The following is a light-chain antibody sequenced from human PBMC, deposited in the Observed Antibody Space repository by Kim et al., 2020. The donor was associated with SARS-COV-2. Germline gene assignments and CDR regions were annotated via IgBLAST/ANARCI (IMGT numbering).Light chain of an antibody. V-gene: IGKV3-11*01. Sequence: SLSPGQRATPSCRSSQSVSSYLAWYQQKPGQAPRLLIYDASNRATGIPARFSGSGSGTDFTLTISSLEPEDFAVYYCQQRSNWPYTFGQGTKLEIK. CDR2: DAS. CDR3: QQRSNWPYT. CDR1: QSVSSY. J-gene: IGKJ2*01.